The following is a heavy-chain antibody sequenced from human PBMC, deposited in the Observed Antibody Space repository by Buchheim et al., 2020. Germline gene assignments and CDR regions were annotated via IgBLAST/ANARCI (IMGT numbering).Heavy chain of an antibody. Sequence: QVQLVESGGGVVQPGRSLGLSCAASGFTFSSYAMHWVRQAPGKGLEWVAVILYDGSNKYYADSVKGRFTISRDNSKNTLYLQMNSLRAEDTAVYYCARDLNSGRRGSSFQYWGQGTL. J-gene: IGHJ4*02. V-gene: IGHV3-30*04. CDR2: ILYDGSNK. CDR3: ARDLNSGRRGSSFQY. CDR1: GFTFSSYA. D-gene: IGHD6-6*01.